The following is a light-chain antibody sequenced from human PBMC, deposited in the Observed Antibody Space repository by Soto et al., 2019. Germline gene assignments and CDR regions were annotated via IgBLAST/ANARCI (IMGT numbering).Light chain of an antibody. CDR3: QQYGSSPPSVT. CDR2: GAT. Sequence: EVVLTQSPGTLSLSPGERATLSCRASQSVGSSYLAWYQQKPGRAPRLLIYGATNRATGIPDRFSGSGSGTDFTLTISRLEPEDFAVYYCQQYGSSPPSVTFGPGTKVDIK. CDR1: QSVGSSY. V-gene: IGKV3-20*01. J-gene: IGKJ3*01.